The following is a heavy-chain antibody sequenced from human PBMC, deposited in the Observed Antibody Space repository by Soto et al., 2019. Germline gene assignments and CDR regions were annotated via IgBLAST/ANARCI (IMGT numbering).Heavy chain of an antibody. Sequence: SETLSLSCTVSGGSISSYYWSWIRQPPGKGLEWIGYIYYSGSTNYNPSLKSRVTISVDTSKNQFSLKLSSVTAADTAVYYCAIVGYSYGYNYYYGMDVWGQGTTVTVS. CDR1: GGSISSYY. CDR2: IYYSGST. J-gene: IGHJ6*02. CDR3: AIVGYSYGYNYYYGMDV. D-gene: IGHD5-18*01. V-gene: IGHV4-59*01.